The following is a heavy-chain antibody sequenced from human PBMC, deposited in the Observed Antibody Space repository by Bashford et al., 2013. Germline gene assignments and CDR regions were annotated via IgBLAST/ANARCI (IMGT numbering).Heavy chain of an antibody. D-gene: IGHD6-19*01. CDR1: RHTFTNYW. Sequence: VASVKVSCKASRHTFTNYWLHWVRQAPGQGLEWMGQIDLSSGHTGNAQKLKGRVTMTRDTSTSTVYMELSSLRSEDTAVYYCARDPTVAGTPYYFDSWGQGTLVTVSS. V-gene: IGHV1-46*04. CDR3: ARDPTVAGTPYYFDS. J-gene: IGHJ4*02. CDR2: IDLSSGHT.